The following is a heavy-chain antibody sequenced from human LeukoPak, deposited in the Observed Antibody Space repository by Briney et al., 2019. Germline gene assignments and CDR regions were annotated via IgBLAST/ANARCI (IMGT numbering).Heavy chain of an antibody. Sequence: PSETLSLTCSVSGASISDFFWSWIRQPPGQTLEWIGYVSKTGSTNYNPSLRSRVTISKDTSRNLLSLRLTSATAADTAVYYCARDLVHGDYYYGMDVWGQGTTVTVSS. D-gene: IGHD4-17*01. CDR1: GASISDFF. J-gene: IGHJ6*02. CDR3: ARDLVHGDYYYGMDV. CDR2: VSKTGST. V-gene: IGHV4-59*01.